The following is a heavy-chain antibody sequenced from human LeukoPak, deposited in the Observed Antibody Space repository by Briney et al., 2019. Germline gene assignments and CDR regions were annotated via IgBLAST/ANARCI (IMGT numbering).Heavy chain of an antibody. V-gene: IGHV3-30*18. CDR3: ANVRGMDV. CDR2: ISYDGSNK. CDR1: GFTFSSYG. Sequence: AGTLRLSCAASGFTFSSYGMHWVHQAPGKGLEWVAVISYDGSNKYYADSVKGRFTISRDNSKNTLYLQMNSLRAEDTAVYYCANVRGMDVWGQGTTVTVSS. J-gene: IGHJ6*02.